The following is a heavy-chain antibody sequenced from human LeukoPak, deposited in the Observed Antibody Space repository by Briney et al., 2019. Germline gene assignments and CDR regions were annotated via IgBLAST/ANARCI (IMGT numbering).Heavy chain of an antibody. CDR1: GGSISSSNW. CDR2: IYHSGST. V-gene: IGHV4-4*02. D-gene: IGHD2-15*01. Sequence: SGTLSLTCAVSGGSISSSNWWSWVRQPPGKGLEWIGEIYHSGSTNYNPSLKSRVTISVDKSKNQFSLKLSSVTAADTAVYYCARDGCSGGSCYSVSYWFDPWGQGTLVTVSS. J-gene: IGHJ5*02. CDR3: ARDGCSGGSCYSVSYWFDP.